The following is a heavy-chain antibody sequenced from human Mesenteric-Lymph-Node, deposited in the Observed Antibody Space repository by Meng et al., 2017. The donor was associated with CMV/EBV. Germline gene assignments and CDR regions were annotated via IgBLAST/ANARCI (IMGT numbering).Heavy chain of an antibody. CDR1: GGAFSGYY. CDR3: ARHQRWLKSEGGFNY. D-gene: IGHD4-23*01. V-gene: IGHV4-34*01. J-gene: IGHJ4*02. Sequence: QVPLQQWGEGLLQPTETLSLTSDVYGGAFSGYYWSWVRQPPGKGLEWIGEINQSGSTNYNPSLKSRVTISVDTSKNQFSLKLSSVTAADTAVYYCARHQRWLKSEGGFNYWGQGTLVTVSS. CDR2: INQSGST.